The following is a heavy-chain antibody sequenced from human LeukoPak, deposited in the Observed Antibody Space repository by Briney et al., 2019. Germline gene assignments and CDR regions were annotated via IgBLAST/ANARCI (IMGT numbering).Heavy chain of an antibody. CDR2: IYYSGST. CDR3: ARHDAEYFQH. J-gene: IGHJ1*01. Sequence: SETLSLTCTVSGVSISSYYWSWIRQPPGKGLEWIGYIYYSGSTNYNPSLKSRVTISVDTSKNQFSLKLSSVTAADTAVYYCARHDAEYFQHWGQGTLVTVSS. CDR1: GVSISSYY. V-gene: IGHV4-59*01. D-gene: IGHD1-1*01.